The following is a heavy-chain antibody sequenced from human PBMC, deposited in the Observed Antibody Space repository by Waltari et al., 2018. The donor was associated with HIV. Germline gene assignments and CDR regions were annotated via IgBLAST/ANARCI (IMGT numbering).Heavy chain of an antibody. Sequence: QVQLQESGPGLVKPSETLSLTCTVSGGSISSYYWSWIRQPAGKGLEWMGRNYTRGSTNYNPSLKGRVPMSVDTSKNQFSLELSSVTAADTAVYYCAREGYSSGWYLYYFDYWGQGTLVTVSS. J-gene: IGHJ4*02. CDR1: GGSISSYY. CDR2: NYTRGST. D-gene: IGHD6-19*01. V-gene: IGHV4-4*07. CDR3: AREGYSSGWYLYYFDY.